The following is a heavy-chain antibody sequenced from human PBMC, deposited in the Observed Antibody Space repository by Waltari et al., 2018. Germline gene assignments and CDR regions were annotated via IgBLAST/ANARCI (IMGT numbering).Heavy chain of an antibody. D-gene: IGHD5-18*01. CDR2: IHYSGST. CDR1: GGSISSGGYY. CDR3: ARTAMGYYYFDY. V-gene: IGHV4-31*03. Sequence: QVQLQESGPGLVKPSQTLSLTCTVSGGSISSGGYYWSGIRQHPGKGLEWIGYIHYSGSTYYNPSLKSRVTISVDTSKNQFSLKLSSVTAADTAVYYCARTAMGYYYFDYWGQGTLVTVSS. J-gene: IGHJ4*02.